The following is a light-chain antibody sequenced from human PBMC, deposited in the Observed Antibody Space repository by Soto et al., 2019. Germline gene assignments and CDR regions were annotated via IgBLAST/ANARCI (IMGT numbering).Light chain of an antibody. CDR1: QSVSSSY. Sequence: IVLTQSPATLSLSRGKRATLSCRASQSVSSSYLAWSQQQPGQAPSLLIYGASSRATGVPDRFSGSGSGTDSTLTIRRLEPEDFAVYYCQQYGSSPLFGQGTKLDIK. CDR3: QQYGSSPL. V-gene: IGKV3-20*01. J-gene: IGKJ5*01. CDR2: GAS.